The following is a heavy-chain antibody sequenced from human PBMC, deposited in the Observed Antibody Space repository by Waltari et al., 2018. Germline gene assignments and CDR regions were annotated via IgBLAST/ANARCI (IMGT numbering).Heavy chain of an antibody. Sequence: EVQLVESGGGLVKPGGSLRLSCAASGFTFSNAWMSWVRQAAGKGLEWGGRIKSKTDGGTTDYAAPVKGRFTNTRDDSKNTLYLLMNSLIAEDTAVYYCTTDGDEGWFDPWDQGTLVTVSS. V-gene: IGHV3-15*01. CDR3: TTDGDEGWFDP. J-gene: IGHJ5*02. CDR2: IKSKTDGGTT. CDR1: GFTFSNAW. D-gene: IGHD7-27*01.